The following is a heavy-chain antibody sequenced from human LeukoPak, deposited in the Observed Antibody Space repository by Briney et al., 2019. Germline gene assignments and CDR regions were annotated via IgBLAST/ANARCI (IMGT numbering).Heavy chain of an antibody. J-gene: IGHJ4*02. CDR2: IIPIFGTA. Sequence: SVKVSCKASGGTFSSYAISWVRQAPGQGLEWMGGIIPIFGTANYAQKFQGRVTITRDTSASTAYMELSSLRSEDTALYYCARAAVIRAIYDYWGQGTLVTVSS. CDR1: GGTFSSYA. CDR3: ARAAVIRAIYDY. D-gene: IGHD3-10*01. V-gene: IGHV1-69*05.